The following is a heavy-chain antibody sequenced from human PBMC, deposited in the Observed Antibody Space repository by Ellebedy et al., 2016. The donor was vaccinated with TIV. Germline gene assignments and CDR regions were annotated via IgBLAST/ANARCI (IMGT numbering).Heavy chain of an antibody. Sequence: GGSLRLXXAASGFSFSTYAMSWVRQAPGKGLEWISALTVTGYTLYADSVKGRFAISSDKSKNTLYLQMSSLRAEDTAVYYCVKMGYCSSISCYHAFDIWGQGTMVTVSS. CDR3: VKMGYCSSISCYHAFDI. CDR2: LTVTGYT. J-gene: IGHJ3*02. D-gene: IGHD2-2*01. V-gene: IGHV3-23*01. CDR1: GFSFSTYA.